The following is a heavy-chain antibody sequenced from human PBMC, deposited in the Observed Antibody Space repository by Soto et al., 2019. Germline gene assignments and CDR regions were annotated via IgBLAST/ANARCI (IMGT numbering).Heavy chain of an antibody. V-gene: IGHV1-69*06. D-gene: IGHD2-8*01. CDR1: GGTFSSYA. CDR3: ARRGLGYCTNAVCPDYGMDV. J-gene: IGHJ6*02. CDR2: IIPIFGTA. Sequence: ASVKVSCKASGGTFSSYAISWVRQAPGQGLEWMGGIIPIFGTANYAQKFQGRVTITADKSTSTAYMELSSLRSEDTAVYYCARRGLGYCTNAVCPDYGMDVWGQGTTVTVSS.